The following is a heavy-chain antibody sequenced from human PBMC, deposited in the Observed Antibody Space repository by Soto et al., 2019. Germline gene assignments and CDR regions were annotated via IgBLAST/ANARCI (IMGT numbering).Heavy chain of an antibody. CDR3: ARGQRFSDWFDP. V-gene: IGHV4-4*07. CDR2: VYSSGGT. Sequence: QVHLQQSGPGLVNPSETLSLTCTVSGGSMSSYYWTWIRQPAGKGLEGIGRVYSSGGTHYNPSLKSRVTISLDTSKNQFSLRLLSVTDADTAVYYCARGQRFSDWFDPWGQGTLVTVSS. CDR1: GGSMSSYY. D-gene: IGHD3-3*01. J-gene: IGHJ5*02.